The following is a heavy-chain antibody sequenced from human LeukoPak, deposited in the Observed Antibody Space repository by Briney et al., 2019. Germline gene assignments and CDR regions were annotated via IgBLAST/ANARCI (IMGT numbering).Heavy chain of an antibody. CDR2: IDPSDSYT. CDR1: GYSFTSYW. CDR3: ARHHPLTYCSSTSCPVDAFDI. V-gene: IGHV5-10-1*01. Sequence: GESLKISCKGSGYSFTSYWISWVRQMPGKGLEWMGRIDPSDSYTNYSPSFQGHVTISADKSISTAYLQWSNLKASDTAMYYCARHHPLTYCSSTSCPVDAFDIWGQGTMVTVSS. D-gene: IGHD2-2*01. J-gene: IGHJ3*02.